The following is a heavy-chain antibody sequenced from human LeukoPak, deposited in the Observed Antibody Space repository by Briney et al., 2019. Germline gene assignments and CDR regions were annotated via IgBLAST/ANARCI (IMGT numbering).Heavy chain of an antibody. CDR3: AKASGVPWADYAFDI. D-gene: IGHD3-10*01. CDR2: ISYDGSNK. V-gene: IGHV3-30-3*01. Sequence: AGGSLRLSCAASGFTFSSYAVHWVRQAPGKGLEWVAVISYDGSNKYYADSVKGRFTISRDNSKNTLYLQMNSLRAEDTAVYYCAKASGVPWADYAFDIWGQGTMVTVSS. J-gene: IGHJ3*02. CDR1: GFTFSSYA.